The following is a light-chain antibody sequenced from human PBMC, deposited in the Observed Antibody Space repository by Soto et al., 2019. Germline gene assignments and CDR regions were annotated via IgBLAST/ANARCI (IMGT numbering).Light chain of an antibody. CDR3: QHYGNTPPSVT. J-gene: IGKJ3*01. CDR1: QSLSSSY. Sequence: EIVLTQSPGTLSLSPGERATLSCRASQSLSSSYLVWYQQKPGQAPRLLIYGASSRATGIPDRFSGSGSGTDFPLTISRLAPEDFAVYYCQHYGNTPPSVTFGPGTKVDIK. CDR2: GAS. V-gene: IGKV3-20*01.